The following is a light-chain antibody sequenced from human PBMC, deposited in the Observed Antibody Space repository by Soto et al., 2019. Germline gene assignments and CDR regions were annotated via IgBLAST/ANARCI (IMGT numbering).Light chain of an antibody. CDR2: AAS. V-gene: IGKV1-39*01. CDR3: QQSYNTLWT. CDR1: RSISTY. Sequence: DIPMTQSPSSLTASVGDRVTITCRASRSISTYLNWYRQKPGKAPQLLIYAASSLQSGVPSRFSGSGSGTDFTLTISSLQPEDFATYYCQQSYNTLWTFGQGTKVEIK. J-gene: IGKJ1*01.